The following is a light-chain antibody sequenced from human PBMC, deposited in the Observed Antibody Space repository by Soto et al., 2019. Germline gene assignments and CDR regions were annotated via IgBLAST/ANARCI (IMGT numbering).Light chain of an antibody. CDR2: NIN. J-gene: IGLJ3*02. Sequence: QSVLTQPASVSGSPGQSITISCTGTSSDVGGYNYVSWYQQHPGKAPKLLIYNINQRPSGVPDRFSGSKSGTSASLAISGLRSEDEADYYCATWDDSLSGWVFGGGTQLTVL. CDR3: ATWDDSLSGWV. CDR1: SSDVGGYNY. V-gene: IGLV1-47*02.